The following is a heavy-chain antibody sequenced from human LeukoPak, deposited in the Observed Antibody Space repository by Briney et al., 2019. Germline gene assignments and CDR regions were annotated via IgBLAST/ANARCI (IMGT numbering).Heavy chain of an antibody. V-gene: IGHV3-23*01. J-gene: IGHJ4*02. CDR2: ITGSGGTT. CDR3: AKWGDYDVLTGYYDSDY. D-gene: IGHD3-9*01. Sequence: GGSLRLSCAASGFTFSNYAMSWVRQAPGKALEWLSAITGSGGTTYYAHSVKGRFTSSRDNSKNTLYLQMNTLRAEDTAVYYCAKWGDYDVLTGYYDSDYWGQGTLVTVSS. CDR1: GFTFSNYA.